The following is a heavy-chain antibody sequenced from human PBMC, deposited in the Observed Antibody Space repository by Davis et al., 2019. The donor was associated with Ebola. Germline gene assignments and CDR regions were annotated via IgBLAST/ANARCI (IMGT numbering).Heavy chain of an antibody. V-gene: IGHV1-69*13. CDR2: IIPIFGTA. D-gene: IGHD6-13*01. CDR3: AREKFGTFDY. Sequence: SVKVSCKASGYTFTSYGISWVRQAPGQGLEWMGGIIPIFGTANYAQKFQGRVTITADESTSTAYMELSSLRSEDTAVYYCAREKFGTFDYWGQGTLVTVSS. J-gene: IGHJ4*02. CDR1: GYTFTSYG.